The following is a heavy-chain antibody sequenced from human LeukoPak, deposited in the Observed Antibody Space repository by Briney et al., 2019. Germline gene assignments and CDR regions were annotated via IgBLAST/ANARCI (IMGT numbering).Heavy chain of an antibody. Sequence: PSETLSLTCTVSGGSISSYYWSWIRQPPGKGLEWIGYIYYSGNTDYNPSLRSRVTISVDTSKNQFSLKLSSVTAADTAVYYCARDCGGDCYFTDWGQGTLVTVSWGQGTLVTVSS. CDR2: IYYSGNT. J-gene: IGHJ5*02. D-gene: IGHD2-21*02. CDR1: GGSISSYY. CDR3: ARDCGGDCYFTDWGQGTLVTVS. V-gene: IGHV4-59*01.